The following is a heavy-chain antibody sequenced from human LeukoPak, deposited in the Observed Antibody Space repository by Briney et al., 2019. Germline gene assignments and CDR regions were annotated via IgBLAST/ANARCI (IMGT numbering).Heavy chain of an antibody. CDR3: ARDDSSGPVPNYYYYMDV. V-gene: IGHV4-4*07. Sequence: SETLSLTCTVSGGSISSYYWSWIRQPAGKGLEWIGCIYTSGSTNYNPSLKSRVTMSVDTSKNQFSLKLSSVTAADTAVYYCARDDSSGPVPNYYYYMDVWGKGTTVTVSS. J-gene: IGHJ6*03. CDR2: IYTSGST. D-gene: IGHD6-19*01. CDR1: GGSISSYY.